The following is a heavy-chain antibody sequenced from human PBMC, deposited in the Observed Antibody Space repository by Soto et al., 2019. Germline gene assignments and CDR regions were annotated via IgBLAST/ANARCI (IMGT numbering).Heavy chain of an antibody. D-gene: IGHD6-13*01. V-gene: IGHV1-46*03. CDR1: GYTFTSYY. CDR3: ARGGASSSAYYSDC. CDR2: INPSGGSS. J-gene: IGHJ4*02. Sequence: QVQLVQSGAEVKKPGASVKISCKASGYTFTSYYMHWVRQAPGQGLERMGVINPSGGSSSSAQKFQGRVTMTRDTSTSAVYMELSSLRSEDTAVYFCARGGASSSAYYSDCWGQGTLVTVSS.